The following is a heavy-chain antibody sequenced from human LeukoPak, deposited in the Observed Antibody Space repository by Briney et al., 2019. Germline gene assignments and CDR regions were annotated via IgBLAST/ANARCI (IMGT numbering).Heavy chain of an antibody. CDR1: GFTFDDYA. CDR2: ISWNSGSI. J-gene: IGHJ4*02. V-gene: IGHV3-9*01. D-gene: IGHD1-26*01. CDR3: AKDSNQVGATHYFDY. Sequence: PGGSLRLSCAASGFTFDDYAMHWVRQAPGKGLEWVSGISWNSGSIGYADSVKGRFTISRDNAKNSLYLQMNSLGAEDTALYYCAKDSNQVGATHYFDYWGQGTLVTVSS.